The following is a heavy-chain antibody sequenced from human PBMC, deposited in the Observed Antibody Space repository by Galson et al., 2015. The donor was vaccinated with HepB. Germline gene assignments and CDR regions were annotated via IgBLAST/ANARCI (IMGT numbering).Heavy chain of an antibody. CDR2: ITYDGSNK. CDR3: ARDTTVVTPGRSGGFDY. CDR1: GFTFSSYA. Sequence: SLRLSCADSGFTFSSYAMHWVRQAPGKGLEWVADITYDGSNKYYAESVKGRFPISRDNSKNTLYLQMNSLRAEDTAVYYCARDTTVVTPGRSGGFDYWGQGTLVTVSS. V-gene: IGHV3-30-3*01. J-gene: IGHJ4*02. D-gene: IGHD4-23*01.